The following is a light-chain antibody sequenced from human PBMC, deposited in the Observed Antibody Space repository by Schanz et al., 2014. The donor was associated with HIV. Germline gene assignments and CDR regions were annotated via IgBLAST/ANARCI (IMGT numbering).Light chain of an antibody. CDR3: QQYDSSSWT. CDR1: QSISTW. J-gene: IGKJ1*01. Sequence: DIQMTQSPSTLSASVGDRVTITCRASQSISTWLAWYQQKPGKAPKLLIYAASSLQSGVPSRFSGSESGTDFTLTISSLQPDDFATYYCQQYDSSSWTFGQGTKVEIK. V-gene: IGKV1-5*01. CDR2: AAS.